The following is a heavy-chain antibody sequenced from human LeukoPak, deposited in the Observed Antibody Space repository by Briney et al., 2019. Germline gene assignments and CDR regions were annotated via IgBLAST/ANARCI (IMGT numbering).Heavy chain of an antibody. CDR3: ASGRGRYFDWFRDAFDI. D-gene: IGHD3-9*01. CDR1: GGSISTIP. Sequence: ETLSLTCTVSGGSISTIPLYWGWVRQAPGKGLEWVSYISSSSNTIYYADSVKGRFTISRDNAKYSLYLQMNSLRDEDTAVYYCASGRGRYFDWFRDAFDIWGQGTMVTVSS. CDR2: ISSSSNTI. V-gene: IGHV3-48*02. J-gene: IGHJ3*02.